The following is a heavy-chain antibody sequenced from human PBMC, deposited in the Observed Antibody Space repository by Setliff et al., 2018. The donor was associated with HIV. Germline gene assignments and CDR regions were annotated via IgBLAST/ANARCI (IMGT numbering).Heavy chain of an antibody. Sequence: PSETLSLTCTVSGGSISRYYWSWIRQPPGKGLEWIGYNYYSGSTNYNPSLKSRVTISVDTSKNQFSLKLTSVTAADTAVYYCARGPSLQTTLFDYWSQGTLVTVSS. CDR3: ARGPSLQTTLFDY. CDR2: NYYSGST. CDR1: GGSISRYY. V-gene: IGHV4-59*01. J-gene: IGHJ4*02.